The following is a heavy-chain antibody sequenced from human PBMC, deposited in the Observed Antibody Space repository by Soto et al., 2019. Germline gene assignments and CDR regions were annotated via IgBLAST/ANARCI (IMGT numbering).Heavy chain of an antibody. CDR2: IYYTGAT. J-gene: IGHJ6*02. CDR3: ARAPPGPSPRWDV. CDR1: GASMSSGGHS. D-gene: IGHD3-10*01. V-gene: IGHV4-30-2*06. Sequence: QVLLQESGPGLVKPSQTVSLTCAVSGASMSSGGHSWSWIRQSPGRGLEWIGYIYYTGATYYNPSLKSRVTLSIDRSNHQFSLNFNSVTASDTAVYYCARAPPGPSPRWDVWGQGTTVTVSS.